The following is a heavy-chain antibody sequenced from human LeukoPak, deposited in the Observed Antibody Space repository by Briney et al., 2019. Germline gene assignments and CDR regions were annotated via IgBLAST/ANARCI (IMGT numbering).Heavy chain of an antibody. CDR1: GFTFSSYG. CDR3: ARGARKGDDYGGFFDY. D-gene: IGHD4-23*01. J-gene: IGHJ4*02. CDR2: ISGSGGSA. Sequence: GGSLRLSCAASGFTFSSYGMSWVRQAPGKGLEWVSAISGSGGSAYYADSVKGRFTISRDNSKNTLYLQMNSLRAEDTAVYYCARGARKGDDYGGFFDYWGQGTLVTVSS. V-gene: IGHV3-23*01.